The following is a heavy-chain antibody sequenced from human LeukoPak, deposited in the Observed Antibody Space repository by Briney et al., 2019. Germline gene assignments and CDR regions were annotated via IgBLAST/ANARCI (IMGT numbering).Heavy chain of an antibody. CDR1: GFTVSSNY. V-gene: IGHV3-53*01. CDR3: ARDPRGYERAFGI. Sequence: GGSLRLSCAASGFTVSSNYMSWVRQAPGKGLEWVSVIYSGGSTYYADSVKGRFTISGDNSKNTLYLQMNSPRAEDTAVYYCARDPRGYERAFGIWGQGTMVTVSS. D-gene: IGHD5-12*01. J-gene: IGHJ3*02. CDR2: IYSGGST.